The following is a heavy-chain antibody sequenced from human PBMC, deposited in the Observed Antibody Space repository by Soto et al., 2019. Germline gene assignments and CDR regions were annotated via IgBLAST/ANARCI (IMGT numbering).Heavy chain of an antibody. CDR1: GFTFSSYG. V-gene: IGHV3-33*01. CDR3: ARDRGSAIRDYYYYGMDV. Sequence: PGGSLRLSCAASGFTFSSYGMHWVRQAPGKGLEWVAVIWYDGSNKYYADSVKGRFTISRDNSKNTLYLQMNSLRAEDTAVYYRARDRGSAIRDYYYYGMDVWGQGTTVTVSS. J-gene: IGHJ6*02. CDR2: IWYDGSNK.